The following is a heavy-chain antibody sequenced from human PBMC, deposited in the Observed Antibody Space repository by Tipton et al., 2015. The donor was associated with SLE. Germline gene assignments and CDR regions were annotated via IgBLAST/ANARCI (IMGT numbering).Heavy chain of an antibody. V-gene: IGHV4-59*12. D-gene: IGHD3-3*01. J-gene: IGHJ6*03. Sequence: LRLSCEASGFTLGTYWMTWVRQAPGKGLEWIGNLYYGGNTDYNPSLMSRVTISADATKNQFSLKLSSVTAADTAVYYCARVLRFLEWSRGDYSFSYMDVWGKGTTVTVSS. CDR3: ARVLRFLEWSRGDYSFSYMDV. CDR1: GFTLGTYW. CDR2: LYYGGNT.